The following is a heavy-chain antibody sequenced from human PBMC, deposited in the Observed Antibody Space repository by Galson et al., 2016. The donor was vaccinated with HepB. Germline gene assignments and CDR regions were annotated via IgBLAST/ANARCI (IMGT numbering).Heavy chain of an antibody. D-gene: IGHD3-10*01. CDR2: MSNIAGVK. Sequence: SLRLSCAASGFSFSDYYMSWIRQAPGKGLECISYMSNIAGVKYYADPVKGRFTISRDNAKNSLYHQRNRLIPEDTALYYCARNMYGSRSSGGNLFDPWGQGTLVTVSS. CDR3: ARNMYGSRSSGGNLFDP. V-gene: IGHV3-11*01. J-gene: IGHJ5*02. CDR1: GFSFSDYY.